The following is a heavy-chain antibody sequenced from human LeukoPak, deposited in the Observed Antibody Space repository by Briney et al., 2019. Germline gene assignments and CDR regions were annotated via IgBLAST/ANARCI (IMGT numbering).Heavy chain of an antibody. CDR2: INPNSGGT. D-gene: IGHD5-18*01. Sequence: GASVKVSCKASGYTFTGYYMHWVRQAPGQGLEWMGWINPNSGGTNYAQKFQGRVTMTRDTSISTAYMELSRLRSDDTAVYYCASASVDTTLVLFHWGQGTQVTVSS. CDR1: GYTFTGYY. CDR3: ASASVDTTLVLFH. V-gene: IGHV1-2*02. J-gene: IGHJ4*02.